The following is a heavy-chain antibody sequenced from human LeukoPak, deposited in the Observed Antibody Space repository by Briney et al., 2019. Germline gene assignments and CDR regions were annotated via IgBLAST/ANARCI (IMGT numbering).Heavy chain of an antibody. V-gene: IGHV4-4*07. J-gene: IGHJ4*02. CDR2: IYTSGST. CDR3: ARDLTDYCGSGSADY. CDR1: GGSISSYY. Sequence: PSETLSLTCSVSGGSISSYYWTWIRQPAGKGLEWIGRIYTSGSTNYNPSLKSRVTMSVDTSKNQFSLKLSSVTAADTAVYYCARDLTDYCGSGSADYWGQGTLVIVSS. D-gene: IGHD3-10*01.